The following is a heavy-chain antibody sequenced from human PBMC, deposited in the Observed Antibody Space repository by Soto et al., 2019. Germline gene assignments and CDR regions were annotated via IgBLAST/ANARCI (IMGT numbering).Heavy chain of an antibody. Sequence: GGSLRLSCAASGFTFSSYGMHWVRQAPGKGLEWVAVIWYDGSNKYYADSVKGRFTISRDNSKNTLYLQMNSLRAEGTAVYYCARLYSPTYYDILTGPGAIDYWGQGTLVTVSS. D-gene: IGHD3-9*01. J-gene: IGHJ4*02. CDR3: ARLYSPTYYDILTGPGAIDY. CDR1: GFTFSSYG. V-gene: IGHV3-33*01. CDR2: IWYDGSNK.